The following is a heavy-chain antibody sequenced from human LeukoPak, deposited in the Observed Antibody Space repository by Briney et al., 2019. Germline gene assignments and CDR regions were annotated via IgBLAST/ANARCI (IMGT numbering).Heavy chain of an antibody. CDR1: GGSISSYY. D-gene: IGHD2-15*01. V-gene: IGHV4-59*08. J-gene: IGHJ4*02. CDR3: ARQHPSGRGSGLDY. CDR2: IYYSGVT. Sequence: PSETLSLTCTVPGGSISSYYWTWIRQPPGRGPEWIGYIYYSGVTNYNPSLKSRVTISVATYKNQFSLKLSSVTAADTAVYYCARQHPSGRGSGLDYWGQGTLVIVSS.